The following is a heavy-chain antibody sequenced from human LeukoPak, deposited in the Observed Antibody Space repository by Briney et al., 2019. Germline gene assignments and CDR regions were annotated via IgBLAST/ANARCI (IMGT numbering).Heavy chain of an antibody. J-gene: IGHJ4*02. CDR1: GYTFTDYY. V-gene: IGHV1-2*02. CDR2: INPDSGGT. CDR3: ARGPDFCIIGWYLY. Sequence: ASVKVSCKASGYTFTDYYIHWARQAPGQGLEWMGWINPDSGGTNYAQNFQGRVTMTRDTSITTAYMELTRLRSDDTAVYSYARGPDFCIIGWYLYWGQGTLVTVSS. D-gene: IGHD6-19*01.